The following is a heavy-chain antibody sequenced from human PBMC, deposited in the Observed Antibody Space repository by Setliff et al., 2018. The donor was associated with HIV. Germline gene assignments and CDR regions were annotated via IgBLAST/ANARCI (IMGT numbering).Heavy chain of an antibody. D-gene: IGHD3-22*01. J-gene: IGHJ4*02. CDR2: MYYGGST. CDR3: ARGLYYDSKSLDY. V-gene: IGHV4-39*07. Sequence: SETLSLTCTVSGGSISSSSYYWGWIRQAPGKGLEWIGSMYYGGSTFYNPSLKSRVTISEDTSKNQVSLKLSSMTAADTAIYYCARGLYYDSKSLDYWGQGTLVTVSS. CDR1: GGSISSSSYY.